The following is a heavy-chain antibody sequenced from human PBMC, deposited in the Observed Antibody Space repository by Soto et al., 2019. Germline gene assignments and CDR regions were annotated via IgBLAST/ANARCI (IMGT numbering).Heavy chain of an antibody. J-gene: IGHJ6*02. CDR3: ARGNPRGIAAHPLHTDYYYYGMDV. V-gene: IGHV3-48*03. CDR2: ISSSGSTI. CDR1: GFTFISYE. Sequence: QRWGSLRLSCAASGFTFISYEINWFRHSPCKWLEWVSYISSSGSTIYYADSVKGRFTISRDNAKNSLYLQMNSLRAEDTAVYYCARGNPRGIAAHPLHTDYYYYGMDVWGQGTTVTVSS. D-gene: IGHD6-6*01.